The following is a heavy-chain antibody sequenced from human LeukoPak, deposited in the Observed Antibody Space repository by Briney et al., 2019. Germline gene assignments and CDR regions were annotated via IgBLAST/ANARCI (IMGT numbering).Heavy chain of an antibody. CDR3: AKGDTAMGTIDY. J-gene: IGHJ4*02. CDR1: GFTVSSNS. CDR2: IYSDNT. D-gene: IGHD5-18*01. V-gene: IGHV3-53*01. Sequence: GGSLRLSCTVSGFTVSSNSMSWVRQAPGKGLEWVSFIYSDNTHYSDSVKGRFTISRDNSKNTLYLQMNSLRAEDTAVYYCAKGDTAMGTIDYWGQGTLVTVSS.